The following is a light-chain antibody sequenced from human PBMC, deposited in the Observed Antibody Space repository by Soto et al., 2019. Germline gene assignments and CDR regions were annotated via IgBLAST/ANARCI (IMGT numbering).Light chain of an antibody. CDR2: EGT. CDR1: SSDVGGYNL. Sequence: QSALTQPASVSGSPGQSITVSCAGTSSDVGGYNLVSWYQQHPGKAPKLIIYEGTERPSGISPRFSGSKSGNTASLTISGLQAEDEADYYCSSYTSSSIYVFGSGTNVTVL. V-gene: IGLV2-23*01. J-gene: IGLJ1*01. CDR3: SSYTSSSIYV.